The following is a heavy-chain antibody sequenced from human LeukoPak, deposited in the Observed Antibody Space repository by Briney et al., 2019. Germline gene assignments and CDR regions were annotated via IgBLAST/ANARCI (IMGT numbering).Heavy chain of an antibody. CDR2: INPNSGCT. CDR1: GYTFTCYY. D-gene: IGHD1-26*01. V-gene: IGHV1-2*02. Sequence: ASVKVSCKASGYTFTCYYMHWVRQAPGQGLEWMGWINPNSGCTNYAQKFQGRVTMTRDTSISTAYMELSRLRSDDTAVYYCARWELSGPYGMDVWGQGTTVTVSS. CDR3: ARWELSGPYGMDV. J-gene: IGHJ6*02.